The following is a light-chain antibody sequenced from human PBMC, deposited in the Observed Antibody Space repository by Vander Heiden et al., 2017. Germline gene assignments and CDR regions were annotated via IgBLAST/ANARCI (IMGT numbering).Light chain of an antibody. Sequence: EIVLTQYPDTLSLSPGERATLSCRTSQSVPSSYLAWYQQRPGQPPRLLIYGSSNRASGIADRFSGSGSGTLLTLTISRLEPEDFVVYFCHQYGNSPRTFGQGTRVEVK. CDR1: QSVPSSY. V-gene: IGKV3-20*01. CDR3: HQYGNSPRT. J-gene: IGKJ1*01. CDR2: GSS.